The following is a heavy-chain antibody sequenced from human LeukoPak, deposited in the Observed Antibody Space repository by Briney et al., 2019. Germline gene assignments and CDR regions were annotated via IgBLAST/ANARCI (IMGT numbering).Heavy chain of an antibody. CDR2: IYPGDSGT. Sequence: GESLMIFCRGSGYSSISYWICWVRQKPGRGLVWMVIIYPGDSGTNYSPSFKSQVTMSVDKSINTAYLQWDSLKASYYAMYYCARLSKRLLDHWGQGTRVTVSS. V-gene: IGHV5-51*01. CDR1: GYSSISYW. J-gene: IGHJ4*02. CDR3: ARLSKRLLDH. D-gene: IGHD3-3*01.